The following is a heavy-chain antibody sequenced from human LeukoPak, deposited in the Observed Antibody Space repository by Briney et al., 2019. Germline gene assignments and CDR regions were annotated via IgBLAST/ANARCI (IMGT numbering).Heavy chain of an antibody. V-gene: IGHV3-48*03. D-gene: IGHD2-21*02. CDR2: ISSSGSTR. CDR3: AKDISGGDCPDY. J-gene: IGHJ4*02. Sequence: GGSLRLSCAASGFTFSSYEMNWVRQAPGKGLEWVSYISSSGSTRYYADSVKGRFTISRDNSKNTLYLQMNSLRADDTAVYYCAKDISGGDCPDYWGQGTLVTVSS. CDR1: GFTFSSYE.